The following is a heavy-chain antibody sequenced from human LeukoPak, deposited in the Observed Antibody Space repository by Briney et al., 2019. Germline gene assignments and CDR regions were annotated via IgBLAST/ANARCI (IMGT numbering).Heavy chain of an antibody. Sequence: GGSLRLSCAASGFTVSSNYMSWVREAPGKGLEWVSIIYRGGNTYYADSVKGRFTISRDNSKNMVFLQMNSLRAEDTAVYYCAKAVAQYSGGWYDYWGQGTLVTVSS. D-gene: IGHD6-19*01. J-gene: IGHJ4*02. CDR3: AKAVAQYSGGWYDY. V-gene: IGHV3-53*01. CDR1: GFTVSSNY. CDR2: IYRGGNT.